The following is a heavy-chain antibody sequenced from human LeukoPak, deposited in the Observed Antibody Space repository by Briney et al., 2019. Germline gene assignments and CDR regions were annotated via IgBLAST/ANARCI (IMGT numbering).Heavy chain of an antibody. D-gene: IGHD3-22*01. CDR3: ATNYYYDSSGYSI. Sequence: TLSLTCTVSGGSISSGGYYWSWIRQHPGKGLEWIGYIYYSGSTYYNPSLKSRVTISVDTSKNQFSLKLSSVTAADTAVYYCATNYYYDSSGYSIWGQGTLVTVSS. J-gene: IGHJ4*02. CDR1: GGSISSGGYY. V-gene: IGHV4-31*03. CDR2: IYYSGST.